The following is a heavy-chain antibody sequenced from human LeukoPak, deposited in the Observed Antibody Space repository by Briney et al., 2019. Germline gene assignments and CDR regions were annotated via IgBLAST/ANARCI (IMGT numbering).Heavy chain of an antibody. J-gene: IGHJ4*02. D-gene: IGHD2-21*01. V-gene: IGHV3-74*01. CDR3: ARDGAVSYWLYYFDY. CDR2: INSDGSST. CDR1: GFTFSSYW. Sequence: PGGSLRLSCAASGFTFSSYWMHWVRQAPGKGLVWVSRINSDGSSTSYADSVKGRFTISRDNAKNMLYLQMNSLRADDTAVYYCARDGAVSYWLYYFDYWGQGTLVTVSS.